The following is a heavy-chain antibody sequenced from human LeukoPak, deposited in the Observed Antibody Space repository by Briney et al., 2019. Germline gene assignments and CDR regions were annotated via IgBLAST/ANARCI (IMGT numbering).Heavy chain of an antibody. D-gene: IGHD2-21*02. J-gene: IGHJ6*02. Sequence: GGSLRLSCAASGFTFRSYAMSWVRQAPGKGLEWMANIKPDGSEMYYVDSVKGRFTISRDNAKNSLYLQMNSLRAEDTAVYYCARGPMTSDVWGQGTPVTVSS. CDR3: ARGPMTSDV. CDR2: IKPDGSEM. CDR1: GFTFRSYA. V-gene: IGHV3-7*05.